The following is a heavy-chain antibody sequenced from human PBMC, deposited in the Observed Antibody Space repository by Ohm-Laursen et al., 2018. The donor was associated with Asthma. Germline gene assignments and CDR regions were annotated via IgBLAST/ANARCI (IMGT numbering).Heavy chain of an antibody. Sequence: SLRLSCTASGFTFRSYAMHWVRQAPGKGLEWVAVGGSYYDGGLKYYADSVNGRFTVSRDDSKNTLYLQMNSLRAEDTAVYYCARDAADPECSTSCYAEFPYYYYGMDVWGQGTTVTVSS. CDR1: GFTFRSYA. CDR2: GGSYYDGGLK. V-gene: IGHV3-30-3*01. D-gene: IGHD2-2*01. J-gene: IGHJ6*02. CDR3: ARDAADPECSTSCYAEFPYYYYGMDV.